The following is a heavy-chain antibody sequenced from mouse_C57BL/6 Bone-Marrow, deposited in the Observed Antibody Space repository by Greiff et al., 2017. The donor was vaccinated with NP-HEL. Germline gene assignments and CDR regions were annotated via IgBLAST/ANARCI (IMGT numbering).Heavy chain of an antibody. CDR3: ARDLGRRDYFDY. D-gene: IGHD4-1*01. CDR2: FHPYNDDT. V-gene: IGHV1-47*01. CDR1: GYTFTTYP. J-gene: IGHJ2*01. Sequence: VQLQQSGAELVKPGASVKLSCKASGYTFTTYPIEWMKQNHGKSLEWIGNFHPYNDDTNYNEKFKGTATLTVDKSSSTVYLELSRLTSDDSAVFYCARDLGRRDYFDYWGQGTPLTVSS.